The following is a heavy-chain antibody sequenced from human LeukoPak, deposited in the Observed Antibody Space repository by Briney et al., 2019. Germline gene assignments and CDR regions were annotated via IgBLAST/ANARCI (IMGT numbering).Heavy chain of an antibody. J-gene: IGHJ5*02. D-gene: IGHD6-13*01. CDR1: GFTFSSYG. Sequence: GGSLRLSCAASGFTFSSYGMHWVRQAPGKGLEWVAFIRYDGSNKYYADSVKGRFTISRDNSKNTLYLQMNSLRAEDTAVYYCARSLYSYSSSPNWFDPWGQGTLVTVSS. CDR2: IRYDGSNK. CDR3: ARSLYSYSSSPNWFDP. V-gene: IGHV3-30*02.